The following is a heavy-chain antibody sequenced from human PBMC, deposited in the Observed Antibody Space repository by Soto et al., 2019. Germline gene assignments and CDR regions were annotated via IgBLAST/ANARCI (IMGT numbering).Heavy chain of an antibody. D-gene: IGHD4-17*01. J-gene: IGHJ3*02. CDR1: GFPFSRYA. CDR2: ISGSGGST. V-gene: IGHV3-23*01. Sequence: GGSLRLSCAASGFPFSRYAMTWVRQAPWKGLEWVSGISGSGGSTYYADSVKGRFSISRDNSKNTLYLQMNSLRAEDTAVYFCAKGPYGDYVPDAFDIWGQGTMVTVSS. CDR3: AKGPYGDYVPDAFDI.